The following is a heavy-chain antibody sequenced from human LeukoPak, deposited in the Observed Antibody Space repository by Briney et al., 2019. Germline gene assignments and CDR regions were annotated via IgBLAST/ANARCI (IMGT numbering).Heavy chain of an antibody. CDR3: AREGHYGAIDY. CDR1: GGSISSYY. CDR2: IYTSGST. D-gene: IGHD4/OR15-4a*01. J-gene: IGHJ4*02. V-gene: IGHV4-4*07. Sequence: PSGTLSLTCTVSGGSISSYYWSWIRQPAGKGLEWIGRIYTSGSTNYNPSLKSRVTMSVDTSKNQFSLKLSSVAAAVTAVYYCAREGHYGAIDYWGQGTLVTVSS.